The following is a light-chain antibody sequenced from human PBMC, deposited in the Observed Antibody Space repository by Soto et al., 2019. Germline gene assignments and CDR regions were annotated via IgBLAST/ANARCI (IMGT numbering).Light chain of an antibody. CDR2: DAS. CDR1: QDIGNF. Sequence: DIQMTQSSSSLSASIGDRVTISCQARQDIGNFLHWYQQKPGKAPYLLIYDASNLDTGVSSRFSGRGSGRQFSITITSLQPDDVATYFCQQYGSLPITFGQGTRLDIK. V-gene: IGKV1-33*01. J-gene: IGKJ5*01. CDR3: QQYGSLPIT.